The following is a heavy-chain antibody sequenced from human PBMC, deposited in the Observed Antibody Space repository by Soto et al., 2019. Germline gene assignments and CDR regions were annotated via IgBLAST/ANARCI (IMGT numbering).Heavy chain of an antibody. D-gene: IGHD3-10*01. J-gene: IGHJ6*02. CDR3: ARDPNSNLWFGELSRTKYYYYYYGMDV. CDR2: INAGNGNT. V-gene: IGHV1-3*01. CDR1: GYTYTSYA. Sequence: ASVKVSCKASGYTYTSYAMHWVRQAPGQRLEWMGWINAGNGNTKYSQKFQGRVTITRDTSASTAYMELSSLRSEDTAVYYCARDPNSNLWFGELSRTKYYYYYYGMDVWGQGTTVTVSS.